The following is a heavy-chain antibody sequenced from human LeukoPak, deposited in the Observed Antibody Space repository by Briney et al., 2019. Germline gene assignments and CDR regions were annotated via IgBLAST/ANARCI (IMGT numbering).Heavy chain of an antibody. CDR1: GYTFTSYA. CDR3: ARDLDSSGYYYDAFDI. Sequence: ASVKVSCKASGYTFTSYAMHWVRQAPGQRLEWMGWSNAGNGNTKYSQKFQGRVTITRDTSASTAYMELSSLRSEDTAVYYCARDLDSSGYYYDAFDIWGQGTMVTVSS. CDR2: SNAGNGNT. J-gene: IGHJ3*02. D-gene: IGHD3-22*01. V-gene: IGHV1-3*01.